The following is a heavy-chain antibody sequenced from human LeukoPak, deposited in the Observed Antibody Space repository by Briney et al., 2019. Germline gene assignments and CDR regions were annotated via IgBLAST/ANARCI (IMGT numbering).Heavy chain of an antibody. CDR1: GFTFSSYA. D-gene: IGHD3-10*01. V-gene: IGHV3-30-3*01. J-gene: IGHJ4*02. Sequence: GGSLRLSCAASGFTFSSYAMHWVRQAPGEGVEGGAVISYDGSNKYYADSVKGRFTISRDNSKNTLYLQMNSLRAEDTAVYFCARDPNTYYYGSGSYPDYWGQGTLVTVSS. CDR3: ARDPNTYYYGSGSYPDY. CDR2: ISYDGSNK.